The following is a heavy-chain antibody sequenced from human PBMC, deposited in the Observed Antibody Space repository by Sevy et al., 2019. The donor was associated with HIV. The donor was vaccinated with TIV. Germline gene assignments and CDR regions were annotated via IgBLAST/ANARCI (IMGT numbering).Heavy chain of an antibody. V-gene: IGHV4-4*07. CDR2: IFTSGST. Sequence: SETLSLTCTVSGGSITSYYWSWIRQPAGKGLEWIGRIFTSGSTNYNPSLKSRVTMSVDTSKNQFSLKLSSVTAADTAVYYCARDWGGVTAGYFDPRGQGTLVTVSS. CDR1: GGSITSYY. D-gene: IGHD2-21*02. CDR3: ARDWGGVTAGYFDP. J-gene: IGHJ5*02.